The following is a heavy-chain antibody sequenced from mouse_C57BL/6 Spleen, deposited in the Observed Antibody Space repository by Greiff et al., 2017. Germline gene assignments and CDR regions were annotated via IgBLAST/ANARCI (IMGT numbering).Heavy chain of an antibody. Sequence: EVKVVESGGDLVKPGGSLKLSCAASGFTFSSYGMSWVRQTPDKRLEWVATISSGGSYTYYPDSVKGRFTISRDNAKNTLYLQMSSLKSEDTAMYYCARPLIYYDYAMDYWGQGTSVTVSS. CDR3: ARPLIYYDYAMDY. CDR2: ISSGGSYT. V-gene: IGHV5-6*01. CDR1: GFTFSSYG. J-gene: IGHJ4*01. D-gene: IGHD2-1*01.